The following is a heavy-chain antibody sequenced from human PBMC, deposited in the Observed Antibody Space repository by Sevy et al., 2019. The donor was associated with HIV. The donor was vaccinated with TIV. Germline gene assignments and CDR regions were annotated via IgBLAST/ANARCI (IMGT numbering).Heavy chain of an antibody. D-gene: IGHD6-19*01. V-gene: IGHV4-31*03. CDR3: ARLGYSNGYYFDS. Sequence: SETLSLTCTVSGGSISSGGYYWSWIRQHPGKGLEWIGYIYTSGSTYYNPSLKSRITMSVDTSKNQFSLKLRSVTAADTAMYNCARLGYSNGYYFDSWGQGTLVTVSS. CDR2: IYTSGST. CDR1: GGSISSGGYY. J-gene: IGHJ4*02.